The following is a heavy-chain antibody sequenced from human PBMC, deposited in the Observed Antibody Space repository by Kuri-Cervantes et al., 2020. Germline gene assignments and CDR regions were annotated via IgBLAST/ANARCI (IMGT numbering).Heavy chain of an antibody. CDR1: GYSISSGYY. Sequence: SETLSLTCAVSGYSISSGYYWGWIRQSPGKGLEWIGSIDHSGSTYYNPSLKSRVTISVDTSKNQFSLKLSSVPAADTVVYYCTRRVGGPSADDWGQGTLVTVSS. J-gene: IGHJ4*02. CDR2: IDHSGST. D-gene: IGHD1-26*01. CDR3: TRRVGGPSADD. V-gene: IGHV4-38-2*01.